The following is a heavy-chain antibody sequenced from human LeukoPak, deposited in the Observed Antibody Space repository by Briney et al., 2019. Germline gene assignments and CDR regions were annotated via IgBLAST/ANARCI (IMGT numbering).Heavy chain of an antibody. D-gene: IGHD1-1*01. Sequence: ASGVXFSSXXXXWVXXAXXXXXEXXAFXRYDGSNKYYADSVKGRFTISRDNSKNTLYLQMNSLRAEDTAVYYCAKDSGTTKNYYYYYYMDVWGKGTTVTVSS. J-gene: IGHJ6*03. CDR2: XRYDGSNK. V-gene: IGHV3-30*02. CDR3: AKDSGTTKNYYYYYYMDV. CDR1: GVXFSSXX.